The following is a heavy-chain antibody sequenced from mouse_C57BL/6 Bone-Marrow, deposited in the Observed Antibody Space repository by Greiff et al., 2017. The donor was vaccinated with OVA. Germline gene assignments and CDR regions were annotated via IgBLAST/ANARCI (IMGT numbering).Heavy chain of an antibody. D-gene: IGHD1-1*01. CDR1: GYSITSGYY. V-gene: IGHV3-6*01. CDR2: ISYDGSN. J-gene: IGHJ2*01. Sequence: EVKLQESGPGLVKPSQSLSLTCSVTGYSITSGYYWNWIRQFPGNKLEWMGYISYDGSNNYNPSLKNRISITRDTSKNQFFLKLNSVTTEDTATYYCAREGPLHYGSSLDYWGQGTTLTVSS. CDR3: AREGPLHYGSSLDY.